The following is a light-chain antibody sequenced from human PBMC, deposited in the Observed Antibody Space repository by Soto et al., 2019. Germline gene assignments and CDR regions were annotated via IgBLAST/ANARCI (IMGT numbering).Light chain of an antibody. CDR3: QQYNNWPPTWT. V-gene: IGKV3-15*01. CDR2: GAS. J-gene: IGKJ1*01. CDR1: QSGSSN. Sequence: EIVMTQSPATLSVSPGERATLSCRASQSGSSNLAWYQQKPGQAHRLLIYGASTRATGIPARFSGSGSGTEFTLTISSLQSEDFAVYYCQQYNNWPPTWTFGQGTKVEIK.